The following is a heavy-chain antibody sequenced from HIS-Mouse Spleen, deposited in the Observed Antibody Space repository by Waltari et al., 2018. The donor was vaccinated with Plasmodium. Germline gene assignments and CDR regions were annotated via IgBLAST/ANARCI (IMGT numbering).Heavy chain of an antibody. Sequence: EVQLVESGGGLVQPGGSLRLSCAASGFTFSSYWMSWVRQAPGEGREWVANIKQDGSAKYYVDSVKGRFTISRDNAKNSLYLQMNSLRAEDTAVYYCASSWYWYFDLWGRGTLVTVSS. CDR3: ASSWYWYFDL. V-gene: IGHV3-7*01. CDR1: GFTFSSYW. J-gene: IGHJ2*01. D-gene: IGHD6-13*01. CDR2: IKQDGSAK.